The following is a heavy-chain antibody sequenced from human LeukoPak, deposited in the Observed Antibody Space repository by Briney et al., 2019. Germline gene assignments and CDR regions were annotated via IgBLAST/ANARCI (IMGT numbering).Heavy chain of an antibody. V-gene: IGHV1-8*01. CDR2: MNPNSGNT. J-gene: IGHJ4*02. CDR1: GYTFTSYD. CDR3: ARNTYYDFWSGYSSSSGHIGY. Sequence: ASVKVSCKASGYTFTSYDINWVRQATGQGLEWMGWMNPNSGNTGYSQKFQGRVTMTRNTSISTDYMELSSLRSEDTAVYYCARNTYYDFWSGYSSSSGHIGYWGQGTLVTVSS. D-gene: IGHD3-3*01.